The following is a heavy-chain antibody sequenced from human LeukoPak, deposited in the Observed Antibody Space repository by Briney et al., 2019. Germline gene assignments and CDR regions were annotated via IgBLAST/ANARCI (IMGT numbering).Heavy chain of an antibody. D-gene: IGHD2/OR15-2a*01. CDR2: INSRGST. J-gene: IGHJ4*02. Sequence: PSQTLSLTCTVSGGSITSGNYYWSWIRQPDGKGLEWIGRINSRGSTNYDPSLKSRVSISVDTSKNYFSLELSSVTAADTAVYYCARGFSTISCYDYWGQGTLVTVSS. CDR3: ARGFSTISCYDY. V-gene: IGHV4-61*02. CDR1: GGSITSGNYY.